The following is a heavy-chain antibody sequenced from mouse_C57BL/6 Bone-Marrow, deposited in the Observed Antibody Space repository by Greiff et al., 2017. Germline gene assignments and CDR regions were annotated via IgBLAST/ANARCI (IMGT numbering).Heavy chain of an antibody. CDR2: IRNKANGYTT. Sequence: EVNLVESGGGLVQPGGSLSLSCAASGFTFTDYYMSWVRQPPGKALEWLGFIRNKANGYTTEYSASVKGRFTISRDNSQSILYLQMNALRAEDSATYYCARSLITTVVAFDYWGQGTTLTVSS. V-gene: IGHV7-3*01. D-gene: IGHD1-1*01. J-gene: IGHJ2*01. CDR1: GFTFTDYY. CDR3: ARSLITTVVAFDY.